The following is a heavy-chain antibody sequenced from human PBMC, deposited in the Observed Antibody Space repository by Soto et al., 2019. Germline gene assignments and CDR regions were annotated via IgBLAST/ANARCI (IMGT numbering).Heavy chain of an antibody. CDR1: GFTFSSYA. D-gene: IGHD2-21*02. Sequence: GGSLRLSCAASGFTFSSYAMSWVRQAPGKGLEWVSAISGSGGSTYYADSVKGRFTISRDNSKNTLYLQMNSLRAEDTAVYYCAKAPGVVVTASNWFDPWGKGTLVTVSS. CDR2: ISGSGGST. V-gene: IGHV3-23*01. CDR3: AKAPGVVVTASNWFDP. J-gene: IGHJ5*02.